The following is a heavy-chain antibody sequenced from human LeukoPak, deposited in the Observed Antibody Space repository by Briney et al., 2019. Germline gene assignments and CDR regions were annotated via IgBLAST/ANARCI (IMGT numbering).Heavy chain of an antibody. CDR1: GFTVSSNY. Sequence: VGSLRLSCAASGFTVSSNYISWVRQAPGKGLEWVSLIYSGGSTYYADSVKGRFTISRDNAKNLLYLQMNSLRAEDRAVYYCARSTPTDDDAFGIWGQGTMVTVSS. V-gene: IGHV3-53*01. D-gene: IGHD1-26*01. J-gene: IGHJ3*02. CDR2: IYSGGST. CDR3: ARSTPTDDDAFGI.